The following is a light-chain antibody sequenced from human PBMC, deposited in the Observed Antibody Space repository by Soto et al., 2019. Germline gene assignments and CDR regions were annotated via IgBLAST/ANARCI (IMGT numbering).Light chain of an antibody. J-gene: IGLJ3*02. V-gene: IGLV2-14*01. CDR3: SSYTSGSNGV. CDR1: SSDVGGYNY. Sequence: QSALTQPASVSGSPGQSITISCTGTSSDVGGYNYVSWYQQHPGKAPKLMIYEVSNRPSGVSNRFSGSKSGNTASLTISGLQAEDEADYYCSSYTSGSNGVFGGGTKLTVL. CDR2: EVS.